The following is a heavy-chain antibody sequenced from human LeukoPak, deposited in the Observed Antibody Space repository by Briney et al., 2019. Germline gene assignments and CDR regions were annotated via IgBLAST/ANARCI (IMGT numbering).Heavy chain of an antibody. D-gene: IGHD4-11*01. J-gene: IGHJ4*02. CDR1: GFTFGDYA. Sequence: PGGSLRLSCTASGFTFGDYAMSWGRQAPGKGLEWVGFIRSKASGGTTGYTASVKGRFTISRDDSKSIAYLQMNSLITEDTAIYYCTRGYSIDYWGQGTQVTVSS. V-gene: IGHV3-49*04. CDR3: TRGYSIDY. CDR2: IRSKASGGTT.